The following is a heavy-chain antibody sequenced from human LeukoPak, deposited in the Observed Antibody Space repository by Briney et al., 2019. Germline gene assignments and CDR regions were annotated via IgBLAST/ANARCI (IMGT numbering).Heavy chain of an antibody. V-gene: IGHV3-13*01. J-gene: IGHJ6*03. Sequence: GGSLRLSCAASGFTFSSYDMHWVRQATGKGLEWVSAIGTAGDTYYPGSVKGRFTISRENAKNSLYLQMNSLRAGDTAVYYCARESSGYTSRYMDVWGKGTTATVSS. CDR1: GFTFSSYD. D-gene: IGHD3-22*01. CDR2: IGTAGDT. CDR3: ARESSGYTSRYMDV.